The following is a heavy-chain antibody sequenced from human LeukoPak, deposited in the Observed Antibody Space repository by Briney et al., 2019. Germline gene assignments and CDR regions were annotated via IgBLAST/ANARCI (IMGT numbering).Heavy chain of an antibody. V-gene: IGHV3-30-3*01. D-gene: IGHD3-22*01. J-gene: IGHJ4*02. Sequence: PGGSLRLSCAASGFTFSSYAMHWVRQAPGKGLEWVAVISYDGSNKYYADSVKGRFTISRDNSKNTLYLQMNSLRAEDTAVYYCARGEEYYYDSSGYLDYWGQGTLVTVSS. CDR3: ARGEEYYYDSSGYLDY. CDR2: ISYDGSNK. CDR1: GFTFSSYA.